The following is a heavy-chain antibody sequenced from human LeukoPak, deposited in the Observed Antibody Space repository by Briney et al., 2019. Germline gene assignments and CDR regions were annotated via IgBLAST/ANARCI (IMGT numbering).Heavy chain of an antibody. V-gene: IGHV1-18*01. Sequence: ASVKVSCKASGYTFTSYGITWVRQAPGQGVEWMGWISAYNCNTNYAQKLQGRVTMTTETSTSTDYLELRSLRSDDTAVYYCARDMVRGVTVLDYWGQGTLVTVSS. CDR2: ISAYNCNT. J-gene: IGHJ4*02. CDR1: GYTFTSYG. CDR3: ARDMVRGVTVLDY. D-gene: IGHD3-10*01.